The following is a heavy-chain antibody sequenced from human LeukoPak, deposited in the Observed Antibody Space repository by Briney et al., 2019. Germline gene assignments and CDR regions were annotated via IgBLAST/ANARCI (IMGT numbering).Heavy chain of an antibody. CDR3: ARVRSSGAGPWFDP. J-gene: IGHJ5*02. CDR1: GYSISSGYY. D-gene: IGHD6-6*01. Sequence: PSETLSLTCTVSGYSISSGYYWGWIRQPPGKGLEWIGSIYQSGSTYYNPSLKSRVTISVDTSKNQFSLKLSSVTAADTAVYYCARVRSSGAGPWFDPWGQGTLVTVSS. CDR2: IYQSGST. V-gene: IGHV4-38-2*02.